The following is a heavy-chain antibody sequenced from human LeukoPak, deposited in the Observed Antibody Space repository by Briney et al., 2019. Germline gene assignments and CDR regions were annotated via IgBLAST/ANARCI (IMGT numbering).Heavy chain of an antibody. CDR3: AKAGEGYYYYMDV. CDR2: ISGSGSGT. J-gene: IGHJ6*03. CDR1: GFTFSSYA. Sequence: PGGSLRLSCAASGFTFSSYAMSWVRQAPGEGLQWVSGISGSGSGTYYADSVRGRFTISRDNSKNTLYLQMNSLRAEDTAVYLCAKAGEGYYYYMDVWGKGTTVTVSS. V-gene: IGHV3-23*01. D-gene: IGHD3-16*01.